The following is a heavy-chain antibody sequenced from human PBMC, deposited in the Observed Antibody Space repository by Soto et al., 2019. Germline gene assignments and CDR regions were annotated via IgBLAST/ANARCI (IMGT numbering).Heavy chain of an antibody. CDR3: AKEFKWGGMSTMHYPDS. CDR1: GFTADDYA. V-gene: IGHV3-9*02. D-gene: IGHD3-10*01. Sequence: EVQPVESGGVLVQPGRSLRLSCVASGFTADDYAMHWVRQAPGKGLEWVSGISSNSDTIDYADSVKGRFTICRDNGKNSPFLQMNNPRPDDTALYYYAKEFKWGGMSTMHYPDSWGQGTLVTVSS. J-gene: IGHJ4*02. CDR2: ISSNSDTI.